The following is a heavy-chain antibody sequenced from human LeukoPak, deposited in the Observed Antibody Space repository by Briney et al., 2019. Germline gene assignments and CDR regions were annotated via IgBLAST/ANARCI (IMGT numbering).Heavy chain of an antibody. CDR3: GMSGDRVPLQDDVFDV. V-gene: IGHV5-51*01. D-gene: IGHD1-26*01. J-gene: IGHJ3*01. CDR2: IYPGDSGP. CDR1: GYSFTSYC. Sequence: GESLKISCKVSGYSFTSYCSGWVRQMPGKGLEWMGIIYPGDSGPTYSPSFQGQVTISVDKSINTAYLQWSSLQASDTAMYYCGMSGDRVPLQDDVFDVWGQGTMGTVST.